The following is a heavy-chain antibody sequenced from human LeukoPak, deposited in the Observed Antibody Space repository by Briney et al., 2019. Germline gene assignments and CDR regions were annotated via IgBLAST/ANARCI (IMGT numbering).Heavy chain of an antibody. CDR2: IKGASDGGTT. J-gene: IGHJ4*02. CDR1: GFSFSDAW. V-gene: IGHV3-15*01. Sequence: GGSLRLSCAASGFSFSDAWMTWVRQAPGRGLEWLGRIKGASDGGTTDLAAPVKGRFTMSRDDSKNTVYLQMDRLQTEDTAVYYCTTDLTWLFNFAYWGQGTLVTVSS. CDR3: TTDLTWLFNFAY. D-gene: IGHD3-9*01.